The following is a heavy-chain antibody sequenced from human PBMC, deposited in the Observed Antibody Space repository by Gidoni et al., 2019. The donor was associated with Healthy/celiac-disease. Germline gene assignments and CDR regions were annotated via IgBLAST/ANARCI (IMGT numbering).Heavy chain of an antibody. D-gene: IGHD2-15*01. CDR3: AKESGWAAIGYCSGGSCYIDY. CDR1: GFTFRSYA. Sequence: EVQLLESGGGLVQPGGSLRLSCAASGFTFRSYAMSWVRQAPGKGLEWVSAISGSGGSTYYADSVKGRFTISRDNSKNTLYLQMNSLRAEDTAVYYCAKESGWAAIGYCSGGSCYIDYWGQGTLVTVSS. V-gene: IGHV3-23*01. J-gene: IGHJ4*02. CDR2: ISGSGGST.